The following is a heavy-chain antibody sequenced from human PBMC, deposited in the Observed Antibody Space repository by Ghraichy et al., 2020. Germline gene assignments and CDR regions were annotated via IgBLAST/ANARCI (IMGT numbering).Heavy chain of an antibody. CDR1: GFTFGRYA. J-gene: IGHJ1*01. CDR2: ISSSGDRT. D-gene: IGHD6-13*01. Sequence: GGSLRLSCAASGFTFGRYAMTWVRQAPGKGLEWVSGISSSGDRTWYADSVKGRFTISRENSKNTLSVQMNSLRAEDTAVYYCAKDFNIEAAGRSFQYWGQGTLVTVSS. V-gene: IGHV3-23*01. CDR3: AKDFNIEAAGRSFQY.